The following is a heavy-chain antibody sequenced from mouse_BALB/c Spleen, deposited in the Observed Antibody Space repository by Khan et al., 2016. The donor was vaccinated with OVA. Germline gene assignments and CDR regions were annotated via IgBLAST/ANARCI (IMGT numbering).Heavy chain of an antibody. CDR2: IWGDGRT. CDR1: GFSLTGYG. D-gene: IGHD2-10*01. Sequence: QVQLKESGPGLAAPSQSLSITCTVSGFSLTGYGVNWVRQPPGKGLEWLGMIWGDGRTDYNSALKSRLNLNKDNSKSQVFLKMNSLQTDDTARYYCARAYYGNYREAMDYWGQGTSVTVSS. CDR3: ARAYYGNYREAMDY. V-gene: IGHV2-6-7*01. J-gene: IGHJ4*01.